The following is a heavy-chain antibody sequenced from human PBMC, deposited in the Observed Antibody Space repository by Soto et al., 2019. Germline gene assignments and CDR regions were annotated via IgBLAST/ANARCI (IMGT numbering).Heavy chain of an antibody. Sequence: SETLSLTCTVSGGSISSYYWSWIRQPPGKGLEWIGYIYYSGSTNYNPSLKSRVTISVDTSKNQFSLKLSSVTAADTAVYYCARGPYSSSWYYFDYWGQGTLVTVSS. CDR3: ARGPYSSSWYYFDY. CDR1: GGSISSYY. V-gene: IGHV4-59*01. J-gene: IGHJ4*02. D-gene: IGHD6-13*01. CDR2: IYYSGST.